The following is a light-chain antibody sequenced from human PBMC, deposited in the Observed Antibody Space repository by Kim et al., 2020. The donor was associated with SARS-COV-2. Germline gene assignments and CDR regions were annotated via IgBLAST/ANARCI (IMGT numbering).Light chain of an antibody. V-gene: IGLV3-19*01. CDR3: NSRDNSGDHVV. CDR1: SLRTYY. CDR2: DKN. J-gene: IGLJ2*01. Sequence: SSELTQDPAVSVALGQTVRITCQGDSLRTYYASWYQQKPGQAPILVMYDKNKRPSGIPDRFSGSSSGNTASLTVTGAQAVDEADYYCNSRDNSGDHVVFGGGTKVTVL.